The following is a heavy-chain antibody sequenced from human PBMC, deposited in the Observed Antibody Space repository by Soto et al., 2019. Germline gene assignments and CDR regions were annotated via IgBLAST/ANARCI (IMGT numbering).Heavy chain of an antibody. CDR3: AITIFGVVIPASDGMDV. V-gene: IGHV5-10-1*01. CDR1: GYSFTSYW. J-gene: IGHJ6*02. CDR2: IDPSDSYT. Sequence: GESLKISFKGSGYSFTSYWISWVRQMPGKGLEWMGRIDPSDSYTNYSPSFQGHVTISADKSISTAYLQWSSLKASDTAMYYCAITIFGVVIPASDGMDVWGQGTTVTVSS. D-gene: IGHD3-3*01.